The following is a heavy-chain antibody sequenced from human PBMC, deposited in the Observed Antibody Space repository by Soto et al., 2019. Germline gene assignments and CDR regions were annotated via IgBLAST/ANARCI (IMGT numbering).Heavy chain of an antibody. CDR2: MSSDGSKI. Sequence: QVQLVESGGGAVQPGESLRLSCVASGFDFTYYAMHWVRQAPGKGLESVAVMSSDGSKIHHTDSVKGRFTISRDNSKNTPYLQKNNLRKEDKAVYFCAKDEGVGGTLGLFDYWGQGTLVSVSS. D-gene: IGHD1-26*01. CDR1: GFDFTYYA. V-gene: IGHV3-30*18. CDR3: AKDEGVGGTLGLFDY. J-gene: IGHJ4*02.